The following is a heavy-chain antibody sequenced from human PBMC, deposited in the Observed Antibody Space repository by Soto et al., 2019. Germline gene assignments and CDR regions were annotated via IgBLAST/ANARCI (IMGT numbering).Heavy chain of an antibody. Sequence: QVQLQESGPGLVKPSETLSLTCTVSGVPLSSYYWSWIRQPPGKGLEWIGYIYYSGSTNDNPSLKSRVTISVDTSKHKFSLKLSSVTAADTAVYDWESAAGWCDPWGQGTLVTVSS. CDR3: ESAAGWCDP. CDR1: GVPLSSYY. CDR2: IYYSGST. J-gene: IGHJ5*02. V-gene: IGHV4-59*01. D-gene: IGHD6-25*01.